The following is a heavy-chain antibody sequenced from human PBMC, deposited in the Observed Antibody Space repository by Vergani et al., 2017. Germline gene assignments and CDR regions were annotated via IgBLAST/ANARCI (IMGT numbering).Heavy chain of an antibody. Sequence: QVQLQQWGAGLLKPSETLSLTCAVYGGSFSGYYWSWIRQPPGKGLEWIGEINHSGSTNYNPSLKSRVTISVDTSKNQFSLKLSSVTAADTAVYYCARVGYCSSTSCPRWFDPWGQGTLVTVSS. CDR1: GGSFSGYY. D-gene: IGHD2-2*01. CDR3: ARVGYCSSTSCPRWFDP. V-gene: IGHV4-34*01. J-gene: IGHJ5*02. CDR2: INHSGST.